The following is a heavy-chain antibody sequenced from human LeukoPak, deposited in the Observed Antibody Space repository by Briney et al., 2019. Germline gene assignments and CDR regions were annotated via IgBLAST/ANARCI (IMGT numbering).Heavy chain of an antibody. V-gene: IGHV3-23*01. D-gene: IGHD3-10*01. J-gene: IGHJ4*02. CDR3: AKDVRLVRGVNYGSIIDYFDY. Sequence: GGSLRLSCAVSGFTFSSYAMSWVRQAPGKGLEWVSAISGSGGSTYYADSVKGRFTISRDNSKNTLYLQMNSLRAEDTAVYYCAKDVRLVRGVNYGSIIDYFDYWGQGTLVIVSS. CDR1: GFTFSSYA. CDR2: ISGSGGST.